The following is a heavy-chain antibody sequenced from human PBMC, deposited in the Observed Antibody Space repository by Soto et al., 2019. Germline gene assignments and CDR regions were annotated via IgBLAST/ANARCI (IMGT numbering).Heavy chain of an antibody. D-gene: IGHD4-17*01. CDR1: GGTFSSYA. CDR3: AGGGMTTVVTPFDY. Sequence: QVQLVQSGAEVKKPGSSVKVSCKASGGTFSSYAISWVRQAPGQGLEWMGGLIPIFGTANYAQKFQGRVTITAEESASTAYMELSSLRSEDTAVYYCAGGGMTTVVTPFDYWGQGTLVTVSS. CDR2: LIPIFGTA. J-gene: IGHJ4*02. V-gene: IGHV1-69*12.